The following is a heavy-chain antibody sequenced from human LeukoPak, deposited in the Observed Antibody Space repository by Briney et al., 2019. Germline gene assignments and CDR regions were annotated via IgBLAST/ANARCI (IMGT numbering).Heavy chain of an antibody. J-gene: IGHJ3*02. Sequence: GGSLRLSCAASGFTFSSYSMNSVRQAPGKGLEWVSSISSSSSYIYYADSVKGRFTISRDNAKNSLYLQMNSLRAEDTAVYYCARDAGVVGANLGLAFDIWGQGTMVTVSS. D-gene: IGHD1-26*01. V-gene: IGHV3-21*01. CDR2: ISSSSSYI. CDR3: ARDAGVVGANLGLAFDI. CDR1: GFTFSSYS.